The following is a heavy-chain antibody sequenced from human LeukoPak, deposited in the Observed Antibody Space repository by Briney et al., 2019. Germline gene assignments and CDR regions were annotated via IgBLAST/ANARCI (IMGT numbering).Heavy chain of an antibody. J-gene: IGHJ3*01. D-gene: IGHD3-16*01. CDR3: ARDDYGVFDAFDV. CDR2: IYNTGST. Sequence: SETLSPTCTVSGGSISSHYWTWIRQPPGKGLEWIGYIYNTGSTNYNPSLKSRVTISLDTSKNQFSLKLTSVTAADTAIYFCARDDYGVFDAFDVWGQGTVVTVSS. CDR1: GGSISSHY. V-gene: IGHV4-59*08.